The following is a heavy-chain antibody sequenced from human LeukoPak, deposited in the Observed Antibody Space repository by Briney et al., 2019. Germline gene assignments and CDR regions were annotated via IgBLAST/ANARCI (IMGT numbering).Heavy chain of an antibody. J-gene: IGHJ4*02. V-gene: IGHV3-23*01. CDR1: GFTFSNDV. CDR3: ARRIGGTKDY. D-gene: IGHD3-3*01. CDR2: IDGGGGGT. Sequence: GGSLRLSCAASGFTFSNDVMSWVRQAPGKGPEWGSSIDGGGGGTDYADSVRGRFTISRANFMNTSYLQMNSLRADDTAVYYCARRIGGTKDYWGQGAQVTVSS.